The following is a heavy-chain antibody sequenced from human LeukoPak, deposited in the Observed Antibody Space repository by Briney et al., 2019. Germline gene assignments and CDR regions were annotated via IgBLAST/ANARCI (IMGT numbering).Heavy chain of an antibody. CDR2: IYYSGST. V-gene: IGHV4-39*01. Sequence: PSETLSLTCTVSGGSISSSSYYWGWIRQPPGKGLEWIGSIYYSGSTYYNPSLKSRVTISVDTSKNQFSLKLSSVTAADTAVYYCARRDEWEHSPFFDYWGQGTLVTVSS. D-gene: IGHD1-26*01. CDR3: ARRDEWEHSPFFDY. CDR1: GGSISSSSYY. J-gene: IGHJ4*02.